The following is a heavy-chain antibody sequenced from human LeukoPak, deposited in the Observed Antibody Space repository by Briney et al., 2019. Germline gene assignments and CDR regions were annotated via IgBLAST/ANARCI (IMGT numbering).Heavy chain of an antibody. V-gene: IGHV5-51*01. Sequence: GESLKISCKGSGYSFSNYWIGWVRQMPGKGLEWMGIIYPGDSDTRYSPSFQGQVTISADKSISTAYLQWSSLKTSDTAMYYCARLAFGSGSYPDYWGQGTLVTVSS. CDR1: GYSFSNYW. CDR2: IYPGDSDT. J-gene: IGHJ4*02. D-gene: IGHD3-10*01. CDR3: ARLAFGSGSYPDY.